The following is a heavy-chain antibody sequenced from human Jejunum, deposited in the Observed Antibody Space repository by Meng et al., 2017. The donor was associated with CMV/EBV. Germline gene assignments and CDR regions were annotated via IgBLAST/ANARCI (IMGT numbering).Heavy chain of an antibody. V-gene: IGHV4-59*01. D-gene: IGHD4-23*01. CDR2: ISLTGTP. J-gene: IGHJ4*02. CDR3: ARGYGAHSAPEY. CDR1: GDYISSYY. Sequence: SGDYISSYYWSWIRQSPGKGLAWLGYISLTGTPDYNTSLKSRLLLSIDLSKNQISLRLSSVTAADTAIYYCARGYGAHSAPEYWGQGALVTVSS.